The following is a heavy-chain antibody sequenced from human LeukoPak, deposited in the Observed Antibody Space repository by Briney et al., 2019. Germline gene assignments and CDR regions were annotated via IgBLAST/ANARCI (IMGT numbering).Heavy chain of an antibody. J-gene: IGHJ4*02. CDR3: ARDPGYSSPRGDY. CDR1: GYTFTDYF. CDR2: INPNSGGT. D-gene: IGHD5-18*01. V-gene: IGHV1-2*02. Sequence: GASVKVSCMASGYTFTDYFMHWVRPAPGQGLEWMGWINPNSGGTHYAQKFQGRVTMTRDTSISTAYMELSRLRSDDTAVYYCARDPGYSSPRGDYWGQGTLVTVSS.